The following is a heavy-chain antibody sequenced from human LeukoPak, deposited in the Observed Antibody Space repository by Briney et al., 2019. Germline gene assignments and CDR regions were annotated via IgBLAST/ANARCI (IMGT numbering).Heavy chain of an antibody. CDR3: ARTTEGGYTYDYFYYYYMDV. Sequence: SETLSLTCTVSGDSISSYYWNWIRQPPGKGLEWIGYIYYSGSTNYNPSLKSRVTISVDTSKNQFSLKLSSVTAADTAVYYRARTTEGGYTYDYFYYYYMDVWGKGTTVTISS. CDR2: IYYSGST. D-gene: IGHD5-18*01. J-gene: IGHJ6*03. CDR1: GDSISSYY. V-gene: IGHV4-59*01.